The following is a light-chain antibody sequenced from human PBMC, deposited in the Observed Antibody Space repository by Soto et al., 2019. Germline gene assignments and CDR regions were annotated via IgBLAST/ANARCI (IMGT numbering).Light chain of an antibody. CDR2: GAS. Sequence: PGERATLSCRASQSVSSSYLAWYQQKPGQAPRLLIYGASSRATGIPDRFSGSGSGTDFTLTNSRLEPEDFAVYYCQQYGSSPRTFGQGTKVEIK. CDR3: QQYGSSPRT. V-gene: IGKV3-20*01. J-gene: IGKJ1*01. CDR1: QSVSSSY.